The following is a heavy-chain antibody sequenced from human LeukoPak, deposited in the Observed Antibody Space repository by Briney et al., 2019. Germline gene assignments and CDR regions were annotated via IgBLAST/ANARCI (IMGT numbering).Heavy chain of an antibody. Sequence: ASVKVSCKASGYTFTSYDINWVRQATGQGLEWMGWMNPNSGNTGYAQKFQGRVTMTRNTSISTAYMELRSLRSDDTAVYYCARGGVPAAMADYWGQGTLVTVSS. J-gene: IGHJ4*02. D-gene: IGHD2-2*01. CDR1: GYTFTSYD. CDR3: ARGGVPAAMADY. CDR2: MNPNSGNT. V-gene: IGHV1-8*01.